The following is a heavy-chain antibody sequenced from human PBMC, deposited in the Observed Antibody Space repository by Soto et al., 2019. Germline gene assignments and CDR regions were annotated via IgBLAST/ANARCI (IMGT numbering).Heavy chain of an antibody. Sequence: SVKVSCKASGGTFSSYAISWVRQAPGQGLEWMGGIIPIFGTANYAQKFQGRVTITADESTSTAYMELSSLRSEDTAVYYCARYKSYYYDSSGYYEFDYWGQGTLVTVSS. D-gene: IGHD3-22*01. CDR1: GGTFSSYA. CDR3: ARYKSYYYDSSGYYEFDY. CDR2: IIPIFGTA. V-gene: IGHV1-69*13. J-gene: IGHJ4*02.